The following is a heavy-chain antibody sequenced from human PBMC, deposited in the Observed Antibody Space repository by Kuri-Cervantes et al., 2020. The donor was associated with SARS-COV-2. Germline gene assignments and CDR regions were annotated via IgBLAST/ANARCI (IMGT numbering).Heavy chain of an antibody. CDR3: ARVVGYSSSWYYFDY. V-gene: IGHV3-23*01. J-gene: IGHJ4*02. CDR1: GYSFSSFA. Sequence: GESLKISCAASGYSFSSFALSWVRQAPGKGLEWVSSISGGGYSTYYADSVKGRFTISRDNSKNTLYLQMNSLRAEDTAVYYCARVVGYSSSWYYFDYWGQGTLVTVSS. CDR2: ISGGGYST. D-gene: IGHD6-13*01.